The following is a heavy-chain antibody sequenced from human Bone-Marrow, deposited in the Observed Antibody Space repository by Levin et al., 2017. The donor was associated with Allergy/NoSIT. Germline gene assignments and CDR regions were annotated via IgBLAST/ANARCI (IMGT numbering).Heavy chain of an antibody. CDR3: ARGNLSSTLPLGEVSLLPPDY. CDR1: DDSISDISYF. Sequence: HSQTLSLTCSVSDDSISDISYFWGWIRQPPGKGLEWIGYVYYSGSTYYNPSLRSRVTVSVDTSKNQVSLKLTSVTAADTGVFYCARGNLSSTLPLGEVSLLPPDYWGQGTLVTVSS. J-gene: IGHJ4*02. V-gene: IGHV4-39*01. CDR2: VYYSGST. D-gene: IGHD3-16*02.